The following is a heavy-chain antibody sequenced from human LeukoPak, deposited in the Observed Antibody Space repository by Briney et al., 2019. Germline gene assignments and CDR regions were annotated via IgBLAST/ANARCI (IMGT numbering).Heavy chain of an antibody. Sequence: QTGGSLGLSCAASGFTFDDYAMHWVRQAPGKGLEWVSGISWNSGDIGYADSVKGRFSISRDNAKKSLYLQMNSLRAEDTALYYCAKSSGGSITLAAFHYWGQGTLVTVSS. V-gene: IGHV3-9*01. CDR2: ISWNSGDI. CDR3: AKSSGGSITLAAFHY. J-gene: IGHJ4*02. D-gene: IGHD6-19*01. CDR1: GFTFDDYA.